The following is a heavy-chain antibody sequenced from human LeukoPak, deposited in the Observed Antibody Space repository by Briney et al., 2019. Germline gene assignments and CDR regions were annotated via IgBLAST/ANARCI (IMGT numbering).Heavy chain of an antibody. Sequence: SVKVSCKASGFTFTSSAMQWVRQARGQRLEWIGRIVVGSGNTNYAQKFQERVTITRDMSTSTAYMELSSLRSEDTAVYYCAAGTPNIVAHDAFDIWGQGTMVTVSS. CDR2: IVVGSGNT. CDR1: GFTFTSSA. J-gene: IGHJ3*02. CDR3: AAGTPNIVAHDAFDI. V-gene: IGHV1-58*02. D-gene: IGHD5-12*01.